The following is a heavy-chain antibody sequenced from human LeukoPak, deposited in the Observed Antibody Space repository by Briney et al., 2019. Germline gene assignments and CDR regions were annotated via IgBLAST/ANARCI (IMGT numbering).Heavy chain of an antibody. CDR3: ARDGGIVATIRAFDI. J-gene: IGHJ3*02. CDR1: GFTFSDYY. Sequence: GGSLRLSCAASGFTFSDYYMSWIRQAPGKGLEWASYISSSGSTIYYADSVKGRFTISRDNAKNSLYLQMNSLRAEDTAVYYCARDGGIVATIRAFDIWGQGTMVTVSS. V-gene: IGHV3-11*04. CDR2: ISSSGSTI. D-gene: IGHD5-12*01.